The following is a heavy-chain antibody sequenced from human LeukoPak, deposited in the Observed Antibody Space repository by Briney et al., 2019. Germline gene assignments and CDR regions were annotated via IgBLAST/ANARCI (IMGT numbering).Heavy chain of an antibody. CDR2: IRSKAYGGTT. CDR3: TRDGDYYDSSGYFGPNDY. J-gene: IGHJ4*02. Sequence: SGGSLRLSCTASGFTFGDYAMSWVRQAPGKGLEWVGFIRSKAYGGTTEYAASVKGRFTISRDDSKSIAYLQMNSLKTEDTAVYYCTRDGDYYDSSGYFGPNDYWGQGTLVTVSS. D-gene: IGHD3-22*01. CDR1: GFTFGDYA. V-gene: IGHV3-49*04.